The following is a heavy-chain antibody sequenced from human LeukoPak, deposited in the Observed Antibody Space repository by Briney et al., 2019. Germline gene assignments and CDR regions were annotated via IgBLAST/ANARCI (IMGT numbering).Heavy chain of an antibody. J-gene: IGHJ6*02. V-gene: IGHV1-8*01. CDR3: ARRASSGWYYYYGMDV. Sequence: SVKVSCKASGYTFTSYDINWVRQATGQGLEWMGWMNPNSGNTGYAQKLQGRVTMTRNTSISTPYMELSSLRSEDTAVYYCARRASSGWYYYYGMDVWGQGTTVTVSS. CDR1: GYTFTSYD. D-gene: IGHD6-19*01. CDR2: MNPNSGNT.